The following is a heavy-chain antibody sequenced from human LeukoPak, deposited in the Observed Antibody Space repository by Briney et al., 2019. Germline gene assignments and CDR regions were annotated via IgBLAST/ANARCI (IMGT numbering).Heavy chain of an antibody. Sequence: SETLSLTCTVSGGSISSHYWSWIRQPPGKGLEWIGYIYYSGSTNYNPSLKSRVTISVDTSKNQFSLKLSSVTAADTAVCYCARERADGVFDYWGQGTLVTVSS. CDR2: IYYSGST. CDR1: GGSISSHY. J-gene: IGHJ4*02. CDR3: ARERADGVFDY. D-gene: IGHD5-24*01. V-gene: IGHV4-59*11.